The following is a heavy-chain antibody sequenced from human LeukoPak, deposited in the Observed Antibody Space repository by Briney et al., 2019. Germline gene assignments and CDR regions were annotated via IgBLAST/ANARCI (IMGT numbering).Heavy chain of an antibody. CDR2: ISYDGINT. D-gene: IGHD3-10*01. CDR3: ANDDARGFGEPSPYDY. V-gene: IGHV3-30*18. J-gene: IGHJ4*02. CDR1: GFAIRNCC. Sequence: ARSLRLSCVASGFAIRNCCMNWVRQAPGKGLAWVAVISYDGINTHYADSVKGRFTISKDNSKNTLYLQLNTLRPEDTAVYYWANDDARGFGEPSPYDYWGQGTRVIVSS.